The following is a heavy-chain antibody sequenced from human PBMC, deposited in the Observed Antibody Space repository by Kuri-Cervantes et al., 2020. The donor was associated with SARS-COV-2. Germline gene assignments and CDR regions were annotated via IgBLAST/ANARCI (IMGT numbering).Heavy chain of an antibody. CDR1: GGSFSGYY. V-gene: IGHV4-34*01. CDR3: ARGLYIVVVPAAMWERGEYYYGMDV. Sequence: GSLRLSCAVYGGSFSGYYWSWIRQPPGKGLEWIGEINHSGSTNYNPSFKSRVTISVDTSKNQFSLKLSSVTAADTAVYYCARGLYIVVVPAAMWERGEYYYGMDVWGQGTTVTVSS. J-gene: IGHJ6*02. CDR2: INHSGST. D-gene: IGHD2-2*01.